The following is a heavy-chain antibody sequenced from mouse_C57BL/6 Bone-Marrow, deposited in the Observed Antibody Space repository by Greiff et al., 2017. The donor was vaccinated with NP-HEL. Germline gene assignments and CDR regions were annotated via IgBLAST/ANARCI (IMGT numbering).Heavy chain of an antibody. CDR1: GFNIKDYY. V-gene: IGHV14-2*01. CDR2: IDPEDGET. Sequence: VHVKQSGAELVKPGASVKLSCTASGFNIKDYYMHWVKQRTEQGLEWIGRIDPEDGETKYAPKFQGKATITADTSSNTAYLQLSHLTSEDTAVYYCASSTMVTREFAYWGQGTLVTVSA. J-gene: IGHJ3*01. CDR3: ASSTMVTREFAY. D-gene: IGHD2-2*01.